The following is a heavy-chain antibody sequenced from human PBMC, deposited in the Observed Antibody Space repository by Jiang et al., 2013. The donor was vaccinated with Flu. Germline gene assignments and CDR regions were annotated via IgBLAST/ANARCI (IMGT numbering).Heavy chain of an antibody. V-gene: IGHV1-3*01. J-gene: IGHJ4*02. Sequence: GAEVKKPGASVKVSCKASGYTFTSYAMHWVRQAPGQRLEWMGWINAGNGNTKYSQKFQGRVTITRDTSASTAYMELSSLRSEDTAVYYCARGGIQLWLSQGWHLDYWGQGTLVTVSS. CDR1: GYTFTSYA. CDR2: INAGNGNT. D-gene: IGHD5-18*01. CDR3: ARGGIQLWLSQGWHLDY.